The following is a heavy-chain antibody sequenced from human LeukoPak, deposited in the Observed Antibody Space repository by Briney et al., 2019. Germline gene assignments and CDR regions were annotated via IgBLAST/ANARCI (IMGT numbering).Heavy chain of an antibody. CDR3: ASWSRTAARRYYYYGMDV. CDR1: GFTFSSYW. CDR2: IKTDGSEK. D-gene: IGHD6-6*01. J-gene: IGHJ6*02. V-gene: IGHV3-7*03. Sequence: AGGSLRLSCEASGFTFSSYWMSWVRQAPGKGLEWVANIKTDGSEKYYVDSVKGRFTISRDNAKNTLYLQMNSLRAEDTAVYYCASWSRTAARRYYYYGMDVWGQGTTVTVSS.